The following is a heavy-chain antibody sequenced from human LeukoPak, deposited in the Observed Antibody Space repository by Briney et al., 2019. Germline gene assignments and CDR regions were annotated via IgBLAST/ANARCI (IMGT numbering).Heavy chain of an antibody. J-gene: IGHJ4*02. CDR1: GGTFSSYA. D-gene: IGHD3-22*01. CDR2: IIPIFGTA. Sequence: SVKVSCTASGGTFSSYAISWVRQAPGQGLEWMGGIIPIFGTANYAQKFQGRVTITADESTSTAYMELSSLRSEDTAVYYCARATMIVAKYYFDYWGQGTLVTVSS. CDR3: ARATMIVAKYYFDY. V-gene: IGHV1-69*13.